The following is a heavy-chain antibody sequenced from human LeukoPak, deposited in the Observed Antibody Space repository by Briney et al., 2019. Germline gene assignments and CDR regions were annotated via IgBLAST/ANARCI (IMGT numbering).Heavy chain of an antibody. CDR1: GFTFSDYY. V-gene: IGHV3-11*04. Sequence: GGSLRLSCAASGFTFSDYYMSWIRQAPGKGLEWVSYISSSGSTTYYADSVKGRFTISRDNSKNTLYLQMNSLRAEDTAVYYCARGDFCYGDYAPCAFDIWGQGTMVTVSS. CDR3: ARGDFCYGDYAPCAFDI. CDR2: ISSSGSTT. D-gene: IGHD4-17*01. J-gene: IGHJ3*02.